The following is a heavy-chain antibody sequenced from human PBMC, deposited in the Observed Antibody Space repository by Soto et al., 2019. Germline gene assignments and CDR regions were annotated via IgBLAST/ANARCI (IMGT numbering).Heavy chain of an antibody. J-gene: IGHJ6*02. CDR2: IWYDGSNK. V-gene: IGHV3-33*01. CDR3: ARGRGYSYGSDYYGMDV. CDR1: GFTFSSYG. Sequence: GGSLRLSCAASGFTFSSYGMHWVRQAPGKGLEWVAVIWYDGSNKYYADSVKGRFTISRDNSKNTLYLQMNSLRAEDTAVYYCARGRGYSYGSDYYGMDVWGQGTTVTVSS. D-gene: IGHD5-18*01.